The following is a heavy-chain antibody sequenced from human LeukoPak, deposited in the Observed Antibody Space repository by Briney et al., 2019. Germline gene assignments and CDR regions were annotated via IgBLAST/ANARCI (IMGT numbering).Heavy chain of an antibody. D-gene: IGHD2-21*02. CDR2: IYYSGST. Sequence: SETLSLTCTVSGGSISSYYWSWIRQPSGKGLEWIGYIYYSGSTNYNPSLKSRVTISVDTSKNQFSLKLSSVTAADTAVYYCARGPDVVVTAITYYYYGMDVWGQGTTVTVSS. CDR1: GGSISSYY. CDR3: ARGPDVVVTAITYYYYGMDV. V-gene: IGHV4-59*01. J-gene: IGHJ6*02.